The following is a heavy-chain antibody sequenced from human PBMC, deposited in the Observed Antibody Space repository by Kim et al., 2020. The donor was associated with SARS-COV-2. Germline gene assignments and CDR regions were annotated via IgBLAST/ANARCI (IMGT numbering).Heavy chain of an antibody. D-gene: IGHD6-19*01. CDR1: GYTFTSYY. CDR2: INPSGGST. Sequence: ASVKVSCKASGYTFTSYYMHWVRQAPGQGLEWMGIINPSGGSTSYAQKFQGRVTMTRDTSTSTVYMELSSLRSEDTAVYYCARETIPYSSGLYYFDYWGQGTLVTVSS. J-gene: IGHJ4*02. V-gene: IGHV1-46*01. CDR3: ARETIPYSSGLYYFDY.